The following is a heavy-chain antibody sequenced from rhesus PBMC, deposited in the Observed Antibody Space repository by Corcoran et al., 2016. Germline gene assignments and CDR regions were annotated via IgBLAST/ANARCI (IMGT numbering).Heavy chain of an antibody. CDR1: GGSIRSSNW. J-gene: IGHJ4*01. V-gene: IGHV4-65*01. Sequence: QVQLQESGPGLVKPSETLSLTCAVSGGSIRSSNWWSWIRQPPGKGRGGGGDISGSSGSTYYNPSLKSRVTISTDTSKNQFSLKLSSVTAADTAVYYCARAGPYCSGIYCPISAFDYWGQGVLVTVSS. CDR2: ISGSSGST. CDR3: ARAGPYCSGIYCPISAFDY. D-gene: IGHD2-27*01.